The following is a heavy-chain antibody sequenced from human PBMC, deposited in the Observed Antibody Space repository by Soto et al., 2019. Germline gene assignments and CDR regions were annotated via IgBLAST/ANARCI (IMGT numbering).Heavy chain of an antibody. CDR3: ARDPVAASGTAFDI. J-gene: IGHJ3*02. Sequence: QVQLQESGPGLVKPSGTLSLTCAVPGGSISSSYWWSWVRQPPGKGLEWIGEIYHSGSTNYNPSLKSRVTISVDKSKIQFSLRLSSVTAADTAVYYCARDPVAASGTAFDIWGQGTMVTVSS. V-gene: IGHV4-4*02. D-gene: IGHD1-26*01. CDR2: IYHSGST. CDR1: GGSISSSYW.